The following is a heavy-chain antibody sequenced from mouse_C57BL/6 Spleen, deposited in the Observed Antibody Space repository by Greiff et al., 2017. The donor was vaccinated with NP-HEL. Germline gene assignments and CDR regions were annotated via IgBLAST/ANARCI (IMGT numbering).Heavy chain of an antibody. V-gene: IGHV1-55*01. CDR2: IYPGSGST. Sequence: VQLQQPGAELVKPGASVKMSCKASGYTFTSYWITWVKQRPGQGLEWIGDIYPGSGSTNYNEKFKSKATLTVDTSSSTAYMQLSSLTSEDSADYYCARDGYFDYYAMDYWGQGTSVTVSS. D-gene: IGHD2-3*01. CDR3: ARDGYFDYYAMDY. CDR1: GYTFTSYW. J-gene: IGHJ4*01.